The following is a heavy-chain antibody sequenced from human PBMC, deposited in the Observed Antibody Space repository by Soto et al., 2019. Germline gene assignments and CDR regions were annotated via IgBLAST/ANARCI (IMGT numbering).Heavy chain of an antibody. V-gene: IGHV3-53*01. CDR2: IYSGGST. CDR1: GFTVSSNY. Sequence: PGGSLRLSCAASGFTVSSNYMSWVRQAPGKGLEWVSVIYSGGSTYYADSVKGRFTISRDNSKNTLYLHMTSLRAEATAVYYCVGPRYEVDAFDIWGQGTMVTVSS. CDR3: VGPRYEVDAFDI. J-gene: IGHJ3*02. D-gene: IGHD3-3*01.